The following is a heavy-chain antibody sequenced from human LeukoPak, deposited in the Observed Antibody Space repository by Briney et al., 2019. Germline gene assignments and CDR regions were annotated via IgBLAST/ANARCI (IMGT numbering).Heavy chain of an antibody. D-gene: IGHD3-10*01. J-gene: IGHJ5*02. CDR2: MNPNSGNT. Sequence: ASVKVSCKASGYTFTSYDINWVRQATGQGLEWMGWMNPNSGNTGYAQKFQGRVTITRNTSISTAYMELSSLRSEDTAVYYCATGDGSGSYSNWFDPWGQGTLVTVSS. CDR3: ATGDGSGSYSNWFDP. V-gene: IGHV1-8*03. CDR1: GYTFTSYD.